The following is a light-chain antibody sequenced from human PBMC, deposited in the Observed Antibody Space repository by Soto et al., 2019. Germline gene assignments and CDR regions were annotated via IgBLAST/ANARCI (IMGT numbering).Light chain of an antibody. Sequence: DIQMTQSPSTLSASVGDRVTITCRASQSISSWLAWYQQKPGKAPKLLIYKESNLESGVPSRFSGSGSGTEFTLTSSTQQADDFATYYCQQYNSYSYTFGQGTKLEIK. CDR3: QQYNSYSYT. V-gene: IGKV1-5*03. CDR2: KES. CDR1: QSISSW. J-gene: IGKJ2*01.